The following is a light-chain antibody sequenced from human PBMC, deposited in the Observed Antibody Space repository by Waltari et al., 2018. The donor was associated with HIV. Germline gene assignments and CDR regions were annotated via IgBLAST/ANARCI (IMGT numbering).Light chain of an antibody. CDR2: TNT. V-gene: IGLV1-44*01. CDR1: SSNLGANP. Sequence: QSVLTQPPSASGTPGQRVTISCSGSSSNLGANPVNWYQQLPGTAPKLLIYTNTQRPSGVPDRFSGSKSGTSASLAISGLQSEDEADYYCATWDDSLNGHVVFGGGTKLTVL. J-gene: IGLJ2*01. CDR3: ATWDDSLNGHVV.